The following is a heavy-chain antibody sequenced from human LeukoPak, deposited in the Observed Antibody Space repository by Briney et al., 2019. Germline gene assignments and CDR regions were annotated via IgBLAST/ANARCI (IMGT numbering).Heavy chain of an antibody. D-gene: IGHD5-18*01. V-gene: IGHV1-2*02. CDR2: ISPTSGGT. Sequence: ASVKVSCKASGYIFTDYYLHWVRQAPGQGLEWMGWISPTSGGTNYAQKFQGRVSMTRDTSINIAYMEPSSLRFDDTAVYYCARDRIRGYSYATPGLWGQGTLVTVST. CDR3: ARDRIRGYSYATPGL. CDR1: GYIFTDYY. J-gene: IGHJ4*02.